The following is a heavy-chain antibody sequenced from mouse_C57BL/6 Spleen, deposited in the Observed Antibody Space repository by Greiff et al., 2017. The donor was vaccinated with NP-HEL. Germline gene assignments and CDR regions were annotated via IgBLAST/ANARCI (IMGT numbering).Heavy chain of an antibody. V-gene: IGHV1-69*01. J-gene: IGHJ2*01. Sequence: QVQLQQSGAELVMPGASVKLSCKASGYTFTSYWMHWVKQRPGQGLEWIGEIDPSDSYTNYNQKFKGKSTLTVDKSSSTAYMQLSSLTSEDSAVYYCARGDTTVVADYWGQGTTLTVSS. CDR2: IDPSDSYT. CDR3: ARGDTTVVADY. CDR1: GYTFTSYW. D-gene: IGHD1-1*01.